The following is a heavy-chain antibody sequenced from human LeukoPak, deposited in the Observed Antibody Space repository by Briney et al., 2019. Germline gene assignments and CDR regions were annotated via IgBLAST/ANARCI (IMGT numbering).Heavy chain of an antibody. CDR3: TTFYTRLTDY. D-gene: IGHD2/OR15-2a*01. Sequence: GGSLRLSCAASGFTFNSYWISWVRQAPGKGLEWLANINQDGSEKYYVDSVKGRFTISRDNAKNSLYLQMNSLRAEDTAVYYCTTFYTRLTDYWGQGTLITVSS. CDR1: GFTFNSYW. J-gene: IGHJ4*02. V-gene: IGHV3-7*05. CDR2: INQDGSEK.